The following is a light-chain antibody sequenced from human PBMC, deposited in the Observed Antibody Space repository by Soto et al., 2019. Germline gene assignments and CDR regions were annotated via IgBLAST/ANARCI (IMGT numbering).Light chain of an antibody. CDR2: GTT. CDR1: NSDIGSNS. Sequence: QSVLTQPPSASGTPGQRVTISCSGSNSDIGSNSVSWYQQLPGAAPKLLIYGTTKRPSVVPDRFSASSSGASASLAISGLQSEDEADYYCAAWHDDPNGHGVFGGGTKLTVL. J-gene: IGLJ2*01. V-gene: IGLV1-44*01. CDR3: AAWHDDPNGHGV.